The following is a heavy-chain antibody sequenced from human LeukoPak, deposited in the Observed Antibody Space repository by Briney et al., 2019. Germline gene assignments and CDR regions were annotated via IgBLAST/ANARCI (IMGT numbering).Heavy chain of an antibody. V-gene: IGHV1-24*01. Sequence: ASVKVSRKVSGYTLTELSMHWVRQAPGKGLEWMGGFDPEDGETIYAQKFQGRVTMTEDTSTDTAYMELSSLRSEDTAVYYCATGPRITMVRGVEGAFDIWGQGTMVSVSS. D-gene: IGHD3-10*01. J-gene: IGHJ3*02. CDR2: FDPEDGET. CDR3: ATGPRITMVRGVEGAFDI. CDR1: GYTLTELS.